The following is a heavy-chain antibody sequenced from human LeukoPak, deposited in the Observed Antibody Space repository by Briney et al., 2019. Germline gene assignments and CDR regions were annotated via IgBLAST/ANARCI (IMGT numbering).Heavy chain of an antibody. D-gene: IGHD6-13*01. CDR3: AREGQQLVRGYFDY. V-gene: IGHV4-34*01. CDR2: INHSGST. Sequence: SETLSLTCAVYGGSFSGYYWSWIRQPPGKGLEWIGEINHSGSTNYNPSLKSRVTISVDTSKNQFSLKLSSVTAADTAVYYCAREGQQLVRGYFDYWGQGTLVTVSS. CDR1: GGSFSGYY. J-gene: IGHJ4*02.